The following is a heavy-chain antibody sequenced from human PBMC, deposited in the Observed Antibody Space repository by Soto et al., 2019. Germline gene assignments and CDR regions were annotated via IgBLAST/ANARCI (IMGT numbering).Heavy chain of an antibody. CDR2: INSDGSST. CDR3: ASSVLTSSGYYYIGTKDYYYGMDV. Sequence: GGSLRLSCAASGFTFSSYWMHWVRQAPGKGLVWVSRINSDGSSTSYADSVKGRFTISRDNAKKTLYLQMNSLRAEDTAVYYCASSVLTSSGYYYIGTKDYYYGMDVWGQGTTVTVSS. V-gene: IGHV3-74*01. J-gene: IGHJ6*02. D-gene: IGHD3-22*01. CDR1: GFTFSSYW.